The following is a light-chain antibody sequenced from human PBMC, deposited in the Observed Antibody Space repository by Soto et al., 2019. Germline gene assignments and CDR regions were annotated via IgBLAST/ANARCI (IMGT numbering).Light chain of an antibody. V-gene: IGLV2-14*01. CDR3: TSYTGSSTPYV. CDR1: SSDVGAYNY. Sequence: QSVLTQPASVSGSPGQSITFFCTGTSSDVGAYNYVSWYQQHPGNAPKLIIYEVYNRPPGVPDRFSGSKSGNAASLTISGLQAEDEADYYCTSYTGSSTPYVFGTGTKLTVL. CDR2: EVY. J-gene: IGLJ1*01.